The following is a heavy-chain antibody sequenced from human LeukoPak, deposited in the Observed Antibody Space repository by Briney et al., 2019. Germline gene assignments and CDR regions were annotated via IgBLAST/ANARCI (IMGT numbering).Heavy chain of an antibody. CDR3: ARHETYYDALTGYYVPYFDF. V-gene: IGHV4-39*01. Sequence: SETLSLTCTVSGGSISSSSDYWGWIRQPPGKGLEWIGILRYSGSTYYNPSLMSRITISVDTSKNQFSLKLDSVTAADTAVYYCARHETYYDALTGYYVPYFDFWGQGTLVTVSS. D-gene: IGHD3-9*01. CDR2: LRYSGST. J-gene: IGHJ4*02. CDR1: GGSISSSSDY.